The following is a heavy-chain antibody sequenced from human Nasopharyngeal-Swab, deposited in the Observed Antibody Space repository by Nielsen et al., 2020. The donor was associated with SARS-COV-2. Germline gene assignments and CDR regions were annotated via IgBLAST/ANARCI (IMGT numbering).Heavy chain of an antibody. CDR3: ARGTVTTLNIDY. V-gene: IGHV4-34*01. J-gene: IGHJ4*02. Sequence: SETLSLTCAVYGGSFSGYYWSWIRQPPGKGLEWIGSIYYSGSTYYNPSLKSRVTISVDTSKNQFSLKLSSVTAADTAVYYCARGTVTTLNIDYWGQGTLVTVSS. CDR1: GGSFSGYY. D-gene: IGHD4-17*01. CDR2: IYYSGST.